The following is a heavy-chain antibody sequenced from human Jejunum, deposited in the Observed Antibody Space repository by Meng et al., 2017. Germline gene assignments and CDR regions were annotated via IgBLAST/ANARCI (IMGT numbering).Heavy chain of an antibody. CDR2: IYYGGTT. CDR1: GVPVSSGSYY. CDR3: ARGSRGYSYG. J-gene: IGHJ4*02. D-gene: IGHD5-18*01. Sequence: LQLPCPGLVGPSESLSLPCTVSGVPVSSGSYYWSWIRQPPGKGLEWIGYIYYGGTTNYNPSLKSRVTISADTSKNQFSLKLSSVTAADTAVYYCARGSRGYSYGWGQGTLVTVSS. V-gene: IGHV4-61*01.